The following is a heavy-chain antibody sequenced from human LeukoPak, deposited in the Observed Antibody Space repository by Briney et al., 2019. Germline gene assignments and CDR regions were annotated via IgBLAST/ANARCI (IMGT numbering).Heavy chain of an antibody. CDR2: ISGSGGTT. V-gene: IGHV3-23*01. CDR3: AKDLTYYYDSTGYYFDY. D-gene: IGHD3-22*01. J-gene: IGHJ4*02. CDR1: GFTFSRYA. Sequence: GGSLRLSCAASGFTFSRYAMSWVRQAPGKGLELVSGISGSGGTTYYADSVKGRFTISRDNSKNTLYLQLNSLRAEDTAIYYCAKDLTYYYDSTGYYFDYWGQGTLVTVSS.